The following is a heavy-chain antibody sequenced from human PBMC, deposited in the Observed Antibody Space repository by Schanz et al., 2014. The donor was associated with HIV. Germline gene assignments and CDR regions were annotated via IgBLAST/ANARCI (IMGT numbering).Heavy chain of an antibody. D-gene: IGHD3-16*01. CDR1: GFIFSNYG. J-gene: IGHJ6*02. CDR2: ISGSSTYI. V-gene: IGHV3-21*01. CDR3: VGGWSDSNYYGMDV. Sequence: EVQMVESGGGLVKAGGSLRLSCAVSGFIFSNYGMHWVRQAPGKGLEWVSSISGSSTYIYYADLVKGRFTISRDNAKKSLYLQMNSLRVEDTAVYYCVGGWSDSNYYGMDVWGQGTTVAVSS.